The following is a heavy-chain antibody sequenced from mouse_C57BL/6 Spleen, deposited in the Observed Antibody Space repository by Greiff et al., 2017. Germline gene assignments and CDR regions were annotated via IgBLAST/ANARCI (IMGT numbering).Heavy chain of an antibody. CDR1: GYTFTSYW. CDR2: IDPSDSYT. Sequence: VQLQQPGAELVMPGASVKLSCKASGYTFTSYWMHWVKQRPGQGLEWIGEIDPSDSYTNYNQKFKGKSTLTVDKSSSTAYMQLSRLTSEDSAVYDCARGHYDRSSYAMDYWGQGTSVTVSS. CDR3: ARGHYDRSSYAMDY. D-gene: IGHD2-4*01. V-gene: IGHV1-69*01. J-gene: IGHJ4*01.